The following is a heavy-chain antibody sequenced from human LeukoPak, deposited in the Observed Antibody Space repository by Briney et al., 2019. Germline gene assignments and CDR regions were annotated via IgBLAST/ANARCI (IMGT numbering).Heavy chain of an antibody. J-gene: IGHJ4*02. Sequence: GESLKISCKGSGYSFTSYWIGWVRQMPGKGLEWMGIIYPGDSDTRYSPSFQGQVTISADKSISTAYLQWSSLKASDTAMYYCARGRGGRIVVVVAATPYYFDYWGQGTLVTVSS. V-gene: IGHV5-51*01. CDR1: GYSFTSYW. CDR3: ARGRGGRIVVVVAATPYYFDY. D-gene: IGHD2-15*01. CDR2: IYPGDSDT.